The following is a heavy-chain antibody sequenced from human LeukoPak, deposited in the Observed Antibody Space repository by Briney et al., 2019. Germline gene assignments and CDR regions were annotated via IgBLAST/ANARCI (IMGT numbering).Heavy chain of an antibody. CDR1: GYTLTELS. CDR2: FDPEDGET. Sequence: ASVKVSCKVSGYTLTELSMHWVRQAPGNGLEWMGGFDPEDGETIYAQKFQGRVTMTEDTSTDTAYMELSSLRSEDTAVYYCATEGAIAAAGGYYYYGMDVWGQGTTVTVSS. J-gene: IGHJ6*02. V-gene: IGHV1-24*01. CDR3: ATEGAIAAAGGYYYYGMDV. D-gene: IGHD6-13*01.